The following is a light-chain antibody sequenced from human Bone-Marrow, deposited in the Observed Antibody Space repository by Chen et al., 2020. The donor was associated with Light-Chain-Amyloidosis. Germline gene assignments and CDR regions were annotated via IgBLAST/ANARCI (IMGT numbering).Light chain of an antibody. J-gene: IGLJ3*02. CDR3: AAWDDSRNGWV. CDR2: SNN. V-gene: IGLV1-44*01. Sequence: QSVLTQPPSASGTPGQKVTISCSGSNSNIGSNIVNWYQHLPGTAPKLVIYSNNQRPAGVPDRCSGSKSGTSASLAISGLQSEDEADYYCAAWDDSRNGWVFGGGTKLTVL. CDR1: NSNIGSNI.